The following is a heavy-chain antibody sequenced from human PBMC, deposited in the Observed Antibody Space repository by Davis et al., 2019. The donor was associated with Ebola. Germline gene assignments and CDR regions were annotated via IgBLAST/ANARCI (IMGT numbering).Heavy chain of an antibody. CDR1: GGSFSGYY. D-gene: IGHD4-17*01. CDR3: ARGQASDYSDKYGMDV. J-gene: IGHJ6*02. CDR2: INHSGST. V-gene: IGHV4-34*01. Sequence: SETLSLTCAVYGGSFSGYYWSWIRQPPGKGLEWIGEINHSGSTNYNPSLKSRVTISVDTSKNQFSLKLSSVTAADTAVYYCARGQASDYSDKYGMDVWGQGTTVTVSS.